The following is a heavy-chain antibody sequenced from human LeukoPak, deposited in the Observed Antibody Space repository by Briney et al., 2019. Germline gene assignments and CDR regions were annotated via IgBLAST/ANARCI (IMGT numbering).Heavy chain of an antibody. J-gene: IGHJ4*02. Sequence: GGSLSLSCAASGFTFSGYALSWVRQAPGKGLEWVSAISGSGGSSYYADSVKGRFTISRDNSKNTLYLQMNSLRAEDTAVYYCAKAISGYYFHWGQGTLVTVSS. CDR2: ISGSGGSS. CDR3: AKAISGYYFH. CDR1: GFTFSGYA. V-gene: IGHV3-23*01. D-gene: IGHD3-22*01.